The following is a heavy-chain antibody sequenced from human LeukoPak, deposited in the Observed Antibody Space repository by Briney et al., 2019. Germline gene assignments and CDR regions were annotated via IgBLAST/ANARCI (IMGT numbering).Heavy chain of an antibody. CDR2: IYTSGST. V-gene: IGHV4-61*02. Sequence: SETLSLTCTVSGGSISSGSYYWSWIRQPAGKGLEWIGRIYTSGSTNYNPSLKSRVTISVDTSKNQFSLKLSSVTAADTAVYYCARDTPGQGPGCWGQGTLVTVSS. CDR3: ARDTPGQGPGC. CDR1: GGSISSGSYY. J-gene: IGHJ4*02. D-gene: IGHD3-10*01.